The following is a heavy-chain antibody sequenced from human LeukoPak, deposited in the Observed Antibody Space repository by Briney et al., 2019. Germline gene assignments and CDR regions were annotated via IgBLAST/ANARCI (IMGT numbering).Heavy chain of an antibody. D-gene: IGHD2-15*01. CDR2: INHSGST. Sequence: PSETLSLTCAVYGGSFSGYYWSWIRQLPGKGLEWIGEINHSGSTNYNPSLKSRVTISVDTSKNQFSLKLSSVTAADTAVYYCARTMRYCSGGSCEKRFDYWGQGTLVTVSS. V-gene: IGHV4-34*01. CDR3: ARTMRYCSGGSCEKRFDY. CDR1: GGSFSGYY. J-gene: IGHJ4*02.